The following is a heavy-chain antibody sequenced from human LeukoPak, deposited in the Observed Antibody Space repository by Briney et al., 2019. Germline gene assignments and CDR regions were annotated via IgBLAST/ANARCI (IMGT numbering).Heavy chain of an antibody. V-gene: IGHV1-69*06. J-gene: IGHJ4*02. Sequence: SVTVSCKASGGTFSSYAISWVRQAPGQGLEWMGGIIPIFGTANYAQKFQGRVTITADKSTSTAYMELSSLRSEDTAVYYCARDPSGSGSYYMSPGDYWGQGTLVTVSS. D-gene: IGHD3-10*01. CDR3: ARDPSGSGSYYMSPGDY. CDR2: IIPIFGTA. CDR1: GGTFSSYA.